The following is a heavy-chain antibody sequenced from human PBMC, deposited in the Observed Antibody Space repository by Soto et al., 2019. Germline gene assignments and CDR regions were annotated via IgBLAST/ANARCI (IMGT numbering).Heavy chain of an antibody. D-gene: IGHD4-4*01. CDR2: INPNSGGT. CDR3: ARDFAVTTHYYYYYYGMDV. J-gene: IGHJ6*02. V-gene: IGHV1-2*04. Sequence: ASVKVSCKASGYTFTGYYMHWVRQAPGQGLEWMGWINPNSGGTNYAQKFQGWVTMTRDTSISTAYMELSRLRSDDTAVYYCARDFAVTTHYYYYYYGMDVWGQGTKVTVSS. CDR1: GYTFTGYY.